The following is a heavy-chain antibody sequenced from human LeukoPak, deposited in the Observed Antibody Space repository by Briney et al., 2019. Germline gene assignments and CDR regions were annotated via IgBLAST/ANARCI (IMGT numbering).Heavy chain of an antibody. D-gene: IGHD6-19*01. CDR2: IYYSGST. Sequence: SETLSLTCTVSGGSISSSSYYWGWIRQPPGEGLEWIGSIYYSGSTYYNPSLKSRATISVDTSKNQFSLKLSSVTAADTAVYYCATQLQWLVKFWFDPWGQGTLVTVSS. J-gene: IGHJ5*02. V-gene: IGHV4-39*01. CDR3: ATQLQWLVKFWFDP. CDR1: GGSISSSSYY.